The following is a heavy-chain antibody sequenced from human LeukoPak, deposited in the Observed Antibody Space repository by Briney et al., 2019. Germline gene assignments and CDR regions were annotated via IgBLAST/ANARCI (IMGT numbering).Heavy chain of an antibody. J-gene: IGHJ6*02. CDR2: TNPNSGGT. Sequence: ASVKVSCKASGYTFTGYYMHWVRQAPGQGLEWMGRTNPNSGGTNYAQKFQGRVTMTRDTSISTAYMELSRLRSDDTAVYYCARGEYYDFWSGPVSYYYYYYGMDVWGQGTTVTVSS. V-gene: IGHV1-2*06. CDR3: ARGEYYDFWSGPVSYYYYYYGMDV. CDR1: GYTFTGYY. D-gene: IGHD3-3*01.